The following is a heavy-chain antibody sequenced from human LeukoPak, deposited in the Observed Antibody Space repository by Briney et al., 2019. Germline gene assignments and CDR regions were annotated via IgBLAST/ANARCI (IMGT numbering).Heavy chain of an antibody. J-gene: IGHJ1*01. D-gene: IGHD2-2*01. CDR1: GFTFSSYA. V-gene: IGHV3-23*01. Sequence: GGSLRLSCAASGFTFSSYAMSWVRQAPGKGLEWVSAISGSGGSTYYADSVKGRFTISRDNSKNTLYLQMNSLRAEDTAVYYCARGVVVPAAPGLEYFQHWGQGTLVTVSS. CDR3: ARGVVVPAAPGLEYFQH. CDR2: ISGSGGST.